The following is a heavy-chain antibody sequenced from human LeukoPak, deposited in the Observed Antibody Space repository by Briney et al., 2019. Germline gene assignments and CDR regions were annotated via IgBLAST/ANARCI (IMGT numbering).Heavy chain of an antibody. V-gene: IGHV4-34*01. D-gene: IGHD3-10*01. CDR2: INHSGST. CDR3: ARVFDSGSQAYFYYMDV. CDR1: GGSFSGYY. Sequence: SETLSLTCAVYGGSFSGYYWSWIRQPPGKGLEWIGEINHSGSTNYNPSLKSRVTMSVDTSKNQFSLKVSSVTAADTAVYYCARVFDSGSQAYFYYMDVWGKGTTVTNSS. J-gene: IGHJ6*03.